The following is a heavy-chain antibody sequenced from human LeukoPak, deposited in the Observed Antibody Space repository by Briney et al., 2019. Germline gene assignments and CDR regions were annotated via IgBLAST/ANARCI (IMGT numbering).Heavy chain of an antibody. D-gene: IGHD2-15*01. J-gene: IGHJ4*02. CDR1: GFTFSSYA. CDR2: VSYDGSNK. V-gene: IGHV3-30*04. CDR3: ARGRGYCSGGRCLRFDY. Sequence: PGGSLRLSCAASGFTFSSYAIHWVRQAPGKGLEWVTVVSYDGSNKYYADSVKGRFTISRDNSKNTLYLQMNSLRPEDTAGYYCARGRGYCSGGRCLRFDYWGKGTVVTVSS.